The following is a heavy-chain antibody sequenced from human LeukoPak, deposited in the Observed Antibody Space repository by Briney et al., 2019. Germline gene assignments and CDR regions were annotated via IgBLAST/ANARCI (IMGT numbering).Heavy chain of an antibody. V-gene: IGHV3-53*01. CDR1: GFTVSSNY. D-gene: IGHD6-13*01. J-gene: IGHJ4*02. Sequence: GGSLRLSCAASGFTVSSNYMSWVRQAPGKGLEWVSVIYSGGSTYYADPVKGRFTISRDNSKNTLYLQMNSLRAEDTAVYYCARSGSDSSSLTFDYWGQGTLVTVSS. CDR2: IYSGGST. CDR3: ARSGSDSSSLTFDY.